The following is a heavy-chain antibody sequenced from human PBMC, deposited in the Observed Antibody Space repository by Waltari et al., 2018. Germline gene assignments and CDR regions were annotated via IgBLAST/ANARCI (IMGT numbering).Heavy chain of an antibody. CDR1: GGSFSGYY. J-gene: IGHJ3*02. Sequence: QVQLQQWGAGLLTPSETLSLTCAVYGGSFSGYYWSWLRQPPGKGLEWIGEINHSGSTNYNPSLKSRVTISVDTSKNQFSLKLSSVTAADTAVYYCARGNRYGGAYRRVCAFDIWGQGTMVTVSS. CDR2: INHSGST. V-gene: IGHV4-34*01. CDR3: ARGNRYGGAYRRVCAFDI. D-gene: IGHD4-17*01.